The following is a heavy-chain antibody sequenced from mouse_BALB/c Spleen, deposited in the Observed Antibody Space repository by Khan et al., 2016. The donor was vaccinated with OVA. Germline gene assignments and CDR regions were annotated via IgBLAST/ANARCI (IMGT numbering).Heavy chain of an antibody. J-gene: IGHJ2*01. CDR1: GYSITTDYA. CDR3: ARVYGGDFDD. CDR2: ISYSGNT. V-gene: IGHV3-2*02. D-gene: IGHD1-1*01. Sequence: EVQLQESGPGLVKPSQSLSLTCTVTGYSITTDYAWNWIRQFPGNKLEWMGFISYSGNTKYNPSLKSRISITRDTSKNQFFLQLKSGTTEDTARYYCARVYGGDFDDWGQGTTLTGSS.